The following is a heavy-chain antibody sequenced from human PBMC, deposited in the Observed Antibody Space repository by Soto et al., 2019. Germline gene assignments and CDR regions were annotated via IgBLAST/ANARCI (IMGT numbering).Heavy chain of an antibody. CDR2: IYYSGST. D-gene: IGHD3-22*01. CDR3: ARVRNSSGRIARFDY. V-gene: IGHV4-59*01. J-gene: IGHJ4*02. CDR1: GGSISSYY. Sequence: SETLSLTCTVSGGSISSYYWSWIRQPPGKGLEGIGYIYYSGSTNYNPSLKSRVTISVDTSKNQFSLKLSSVTAADTAVYYGARVRNSSGRIARFDYWGQGTLVTVSS.